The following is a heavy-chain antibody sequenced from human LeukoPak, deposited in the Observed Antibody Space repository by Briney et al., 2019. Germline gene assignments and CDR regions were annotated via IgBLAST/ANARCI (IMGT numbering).Heavy chain of an antibody. J-gene: IGHJ4*02. Sequence: PSETLSLTCAVYGGSFSGYYWSWIRQPPGKGLEWIGEINHSGSTNYNPSLKSRVTISVDTSKNQFSLQLNSVTPEDTAVYYCARDVAVAGIDYWGQGTLVTVSS. CDR2: INHSGST. V-gene: IGHV4-34*01. CDR3: ARDVAVAGIDY. CDR1: GGSFSGYY. D-gene: IGHD6-19*01.